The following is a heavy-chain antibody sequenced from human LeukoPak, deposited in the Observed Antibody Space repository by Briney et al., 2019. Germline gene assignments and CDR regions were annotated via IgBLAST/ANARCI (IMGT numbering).Heavy chain of an antibody. D-gene: IGHD2-21*02. Sequence: SETLSLTCTVFGDSLNSGSYYWSWIRQHSERGLEWIGYISYRGTTFYNPSLKSRVTISGDTSKTQFSLNINSVTAADTAVYYCARMPRGVAVVTPYYFDSWGQGTLVTVSS. CDR2: ISYRGTT. V-gene: IGHV4-31*03. CDR3: ARMPRGVAVVTPYYFDS. J-gene: IGHJ4*02. CDR1: GDSLNSGSYY.